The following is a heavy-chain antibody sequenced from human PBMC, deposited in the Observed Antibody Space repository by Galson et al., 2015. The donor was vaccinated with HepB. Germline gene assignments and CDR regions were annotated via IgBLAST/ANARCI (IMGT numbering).Heavy chain of an antibody. CDR2: ISYDGSNK. CDR1: GFTFSNYG. CDR3: AKDPYLYSALAGTMAGFDY. D-gene: IGHD6-19*01. Sequence: SLRLSCAASGFTFSNYGMHWVRQAPGKGLEWVAVISYDGSNKYYADSVKGRFTISRDNSKNTLYLQMNSLRAEDTALCYCAKDPYLYSALAGTMAGFDYWGQGTLATVSS. J-gene: IGHJ4*02. V-gene: IGHV3-30*18.